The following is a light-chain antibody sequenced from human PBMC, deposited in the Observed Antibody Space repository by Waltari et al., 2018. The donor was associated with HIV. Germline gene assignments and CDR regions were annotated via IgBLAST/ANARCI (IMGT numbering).Light chain of an antibody. V-gene: IGLV3-25*03. Sequence: SYELTQPPSVSVSPGQTARITCSGDALPHKYAHWYQQKPGQAPVLGIYKDNERPSGIPERFSGSSSGTTVTLTISGVQAEDEADYYCQSADSTTTDSWVFGGGTKLTVL. CDR1: ALPHKY. J-gene: IGLJ3*02. CDR2: KDN. CDR3: QSADSTTTDSWV.